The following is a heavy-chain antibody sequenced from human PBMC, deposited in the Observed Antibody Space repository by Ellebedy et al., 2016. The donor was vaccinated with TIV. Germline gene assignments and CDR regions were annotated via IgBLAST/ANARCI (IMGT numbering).Heavy chain of an antibody. CDR2: IYSGGTT. Sequence: PGGSLRLSCAASGFTVSRNYMTWVRKAPGKGLEWVSVIYSGGTTHYADSVKGRFTISRDNSKNTLYLQMNDLRAEDTAVYYCARGRSMAVAGNTYWGQGTLVTVSS. CDR1: GFTVSRNY. J-gene: IGHJ4*02. D-gene: IGHD6-13*01. V-gene: IGHV3-53*05. CDR3: ARGRSMAVAGNTY.